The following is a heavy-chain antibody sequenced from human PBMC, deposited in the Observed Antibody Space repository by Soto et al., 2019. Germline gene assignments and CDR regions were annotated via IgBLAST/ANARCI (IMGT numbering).Heavy chain of an antibody. Sequence: SSETLSLTCAVSGASVTSDDYYWSWIRQPPGKGLEWIGYIYHSGSTYYNPSLKGRVSISIDTSQNQFSLKLTSLTAADTAVYYCARDPIFYYASSGYGGSYFDYWGQGSRVTVSS. CDR2: IYHSGST. CDR1: GASVTSDDYY. V-gene: IGHV4-30-4*01. J-gene: IGHJ4*02. CDR3: ARDPIFYYASSGYGGSYFDY. D-gene: IGHD3-22*01.